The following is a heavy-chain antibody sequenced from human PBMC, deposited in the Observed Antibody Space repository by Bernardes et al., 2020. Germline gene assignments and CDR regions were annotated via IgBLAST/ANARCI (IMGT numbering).Heavy chain of an antibody. J-gene: IGHJ4*02. V-gene: IGHV3-7*01. CDR3: AREWGSGEIVGATADY. Sequence: GGSLRLSCAASGFTFSSYWMSWVRQAPGKGLEWVANIKQDGSEKYYVDSVKGRFTISRDNAKNSLYLQMNSLRAEDTAVYYCAREWGSGEIVGATADYWGQGTLVTVSS. CDR2: IKQDGSEK. D-gene: IGHD1-26*01. CDR1: GFTFSSYW.